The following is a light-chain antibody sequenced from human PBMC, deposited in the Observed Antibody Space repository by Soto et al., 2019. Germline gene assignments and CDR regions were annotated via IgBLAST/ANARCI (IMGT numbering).Light chain of an antibody. CDR3: GSWDSSLSAYV. V-gene: IGLV1-51*01. CDR2: DDN. CDR1: SXNIGGNS. Sequence: VLTQPPSVSAAPGQKVTISCSGSSXNIGGNSVSWYQQLPGTAPKLLIYDDNKRPSGIPDRFSGSKSGTSATLGITGFQTGDEADYYCGSWDSSLSAYVFGTGTKVTVL. J-gene: IGLJ1*01.